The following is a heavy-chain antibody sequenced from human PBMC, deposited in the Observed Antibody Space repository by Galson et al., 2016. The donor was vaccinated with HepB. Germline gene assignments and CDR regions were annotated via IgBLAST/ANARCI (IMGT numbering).Heavy chain of an antibody. CDR3: ARDSTTSPREYYGIDV. V-gene: IGHV4-30-4*01. Sequence: SVSGASISRGDYYWSWIRQPPGKGLEWIGYIHSSGTTQYNPSLKRRLIISLDTSWNQFSLKLSAVTAADTAVYYCARDSTTSPREYYGIDVWGQGTTVTVSS. D-gene: IGHD2-2*01. J-gene: IGHJ6*02. CDR2: IHSSGTT. CDR1: GASISRGDYY.